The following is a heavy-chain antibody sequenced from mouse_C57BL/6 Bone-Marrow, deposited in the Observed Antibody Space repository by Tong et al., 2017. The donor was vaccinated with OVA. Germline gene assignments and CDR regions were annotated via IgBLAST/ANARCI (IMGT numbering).Heavy chain of an antibody. CDR3: AGQGLLCFDV. CDR2: INNADCNT. Sequence: EVQLQESGGGLVKPGGSLKLSCESNEYEFPSHDMSWVRKTPEKRLELVAAINNADCNTYYQNTMNRRFIISRDNTKKHLRLLMSSQRSEDTALYCCAGQGLLCFDVWGTGTTVTVSS. V-gene: IGHV5-2*01. CDR1: EYEFPSHD. J-gene: IGHJ1*03. D-gene: IGHD2-3*01.